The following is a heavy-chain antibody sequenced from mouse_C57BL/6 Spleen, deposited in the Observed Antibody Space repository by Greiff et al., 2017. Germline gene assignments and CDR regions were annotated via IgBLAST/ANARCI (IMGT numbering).Heavy chain of an antibody. V-gene: IGHV1-53*01. Sequence: VQLQQPGTELVKPGASVKLSCKASGYTFTSYWMHWVKQRPGQGLEWIGNINPSNGGTNYNEKFKSKATLTVDKSSITAYMQLSSLTSEDSAVYYCARKKGVYCYGSSSAWFAYWGQGTLVTVSA. CDR3: ARKKGVYCYGSSSAWFAY. D-gene: IGHD1-1*01. CDR1: GYTFTSYW. CDR2: INPSNGGT. J-gene: IGHJ3*01.